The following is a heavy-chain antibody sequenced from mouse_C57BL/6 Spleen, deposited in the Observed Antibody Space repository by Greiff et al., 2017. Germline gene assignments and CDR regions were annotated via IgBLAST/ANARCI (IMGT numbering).Heavy chain of an antibody. CDR1: GYAFSSYW. Sequence: VQLQQSGAELVKPGASVKISCKASGYAFSSYWMNWVKQRPGKGLEWIGQIYPGDGDTNYNGKFKGKATMTADKSSSTAYMQLSRLTSEDSAVYFCARWSYGSSFSHWYFDVWGTGTTVTVSS. CDR3: ARWSYGSSFSHWYFDV. V-gene: IGHV1-80*01. J-gene: IGHJ1*03. CDR2: IYPGDGDT. D-gene: IGHD1-1*01.